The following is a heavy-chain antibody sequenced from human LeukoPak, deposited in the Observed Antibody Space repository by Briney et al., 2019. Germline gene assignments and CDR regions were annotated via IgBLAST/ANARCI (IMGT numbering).Heavy chain of an antibody. J-gene: IGHJ4*02. CDR1: GGPFSGYH. CDR2: INHSGST. V-gene: IGHV4-34*01. CDR3: ASSAAEYLYYFDY. D-gene: IGHD6-13*01. Sequence: SETLSLTCAVYGGPFSGYHWSWIRQPPGKGLGWIGEINHSGSTNYNPSLKSRVTISVDTSKNQFSLKLDSVTAADTAVYYCASSAAEYLYYFDYWGQGTLVTVSS.